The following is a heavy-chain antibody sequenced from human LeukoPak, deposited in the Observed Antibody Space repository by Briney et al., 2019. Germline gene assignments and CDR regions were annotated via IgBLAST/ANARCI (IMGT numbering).Heavy chain of an antibody. CDR3: ARGRPTAASIRWFDP. CDR2: INHSGST. CDR1: AGSFSGYY. D-gene: IGHD6-25*01. Sequence: SETLSLTCAVYAGSFSGYYWSWIRQPPGKGLEWIGEINHSGSTNYNPSLKSRVTISVDTSKNQFSLKLSSVTAADTAVYYCARGRPTAASIRWFDPWGQGTLVTVSS. V-gene: IGHV4-34*01. J-gene: IGHJ5*02.